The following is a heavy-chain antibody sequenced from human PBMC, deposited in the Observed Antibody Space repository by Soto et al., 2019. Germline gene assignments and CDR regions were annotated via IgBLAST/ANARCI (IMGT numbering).Heavy chain of an antibody. Sequence: QVQLVQSGGGLVKPGGSLTLSCAASGFSFSDYYMIWVRQAPGKGLEWLSYISDSGNTIYYADSGRARFTIFRDNAANSVYLQMTGLSDGDTAFYYCARGGSGWTRGGWLGPWGQGSLVTVSS. J-gene: IGHJ5*02. D-gene: IGHD6-25*01. CDR3: ARGGSGWTRGGWLGP. CDR1: GFSFSDYY. V-gene: IGHV3-11*01. CDR2: ISDSGNTI.